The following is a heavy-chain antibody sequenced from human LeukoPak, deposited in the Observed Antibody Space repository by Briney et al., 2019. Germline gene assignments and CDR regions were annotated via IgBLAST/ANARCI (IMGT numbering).Heavy chain of an antibody. CDR2: TDSDSGEA. Sequence: ASVKVSCKASGYSFIGYFIHWVRQAPGQGLEWMGWTDSDSGEARYAQNFQGRFTMTKDTSIKTTYMELNSLRSDDTAIYYCARFWHCGFSTCWAVNGFDFWGQGTVVTVSS. CDR3: ARFWHCGFSTCWAVNGFDF. CDR1: GYSFIGYF. V-gene: IGHV1-2*02. D-gene: IGHD2-21*01. J-gene: IGHJ3*01.